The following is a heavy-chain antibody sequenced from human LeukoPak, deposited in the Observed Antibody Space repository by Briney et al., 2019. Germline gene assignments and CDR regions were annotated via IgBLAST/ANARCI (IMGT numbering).Heavy chain of an antibody. D-gene: IGHD3-10*01. CDR3: ARHKDYYGSGISENWFDP. CDR1: GXSVSSSNFY. Sequence: PSETLSLTCTVSGXSVSSSNFYWGWIRQPPGKGLEWIGSINYSGSTYYNASLKSRVTMSVDTSRNQFSLKLSSVTAADTAMYYCARHKDYYGSGISENWFDPWGQGTQVTVSA. V-gene: IGHV4-39*01. CDR2: INYSGST. J-gene: IGHJ5*02.